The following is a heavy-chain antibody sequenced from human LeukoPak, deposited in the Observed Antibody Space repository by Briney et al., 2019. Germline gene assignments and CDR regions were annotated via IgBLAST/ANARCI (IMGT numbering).Heavy chain of an antibody. CDR3: AREAKESSGYYRFDP. V-gene: IGHV4-59*01. CDR2: IYYNGNT. Sequence: SETLSLTCSVSDGSINSYYWNWIRRPPGKGLEWIGYIYYNGNTNYSPSLKSRVTMSVDTSKNQFSLKLSSVTAADTAVYYCAREAKESSGYYRFDPWGQGTLVTVSS. J-gene: IGHJ5*02. CDR1: DGSINSYY. D-gene: IGHD3-22*01.